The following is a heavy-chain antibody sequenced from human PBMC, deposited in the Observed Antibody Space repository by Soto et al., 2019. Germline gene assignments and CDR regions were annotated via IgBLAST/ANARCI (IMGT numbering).Heavy chain of an antibody. D-gene: IGHD6-13*01. CDR2: ISYDGSNK. J-gene: IGHJ4*02. CDR1: GFTFSSYA. CDR3: ARDLEAAAGIGDSFDY. Sequence: QVQLVESGGGVVQPGRSLRLSCAASGFTFSSYAMQWVRQAPGKGLEWVAVISYDGSNKYYADSVKGRFTISRDNSKNTLYLQMNSLRAEDTAVYFCARDLEAAAGIGDSFDYWGQGTLVTVSS. V-gene: IGHV3-30-3*01.